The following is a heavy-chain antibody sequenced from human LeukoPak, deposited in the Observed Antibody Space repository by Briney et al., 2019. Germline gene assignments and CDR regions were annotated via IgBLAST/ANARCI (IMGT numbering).Heavy chain of an antibody. D-gene: IGHD2-2*01. CDR1: GGSISSYY. Sequence: PSETLSLTCTVSGGSISSYYWSWIRQPPGKGLEWIGYIYYSGSTNYNPSLKSRVTISVDTSKNQFSLKLSSVTAADTAVYYCARADIVVPYGMDVWAKGPRSPSP. CDR3: ARADIVVPYGMDV. V-gene: IGHV4-59*01. CDR2: IYYSGST. J-gene: IGHJ6*02.